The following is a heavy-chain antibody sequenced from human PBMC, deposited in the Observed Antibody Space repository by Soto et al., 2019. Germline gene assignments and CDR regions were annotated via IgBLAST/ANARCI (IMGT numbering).Heavy chain of an antibody. Sequence: EVQLSESGGGLVQPGGSLRLSCAASGFTFSTYTMTWVRQGPGKGLEWVSAISGGGGSTYYADSVKGRFTISRDNSKNTLYLQMNSLRVEDTAVYYCALKEGASEEYFHHWGQGTLVTVSS. CDR2: ISGGGGST. D-gene: IGHD1-26*01. J-gene: IGHJ1*01. CDR1: GFTFSTYT. V-gene: IGHV3-23*01. CDR3: ALKEGASEEYFHH.